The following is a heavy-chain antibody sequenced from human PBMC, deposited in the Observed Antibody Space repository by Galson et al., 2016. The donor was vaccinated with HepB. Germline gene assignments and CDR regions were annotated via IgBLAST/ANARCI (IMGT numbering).Heavy chain of an antibody. Sequence: ETLSLTCAVSGDSISKNNWWSWVRQPPGKGLQWIGEIYHSGITNYNPSLKSRVTISLDKSKNQFSLKLTSVTTADTAVYFCARDPGYGNYPPDYWGQGTLVTVSS. D-gene: IGHD4-11*01. CDR1: GDSISKNNW. CDR3: ARDPGYGNYPPDY. V-gene: IGHV4-4*01. J-gene: IGHJ4*02. CDR2: IYHSGIT.